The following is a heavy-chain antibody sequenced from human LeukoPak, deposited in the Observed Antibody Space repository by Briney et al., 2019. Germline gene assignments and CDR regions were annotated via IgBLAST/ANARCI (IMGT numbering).Heavy chain of an antibody. Sequence: QSGGSLRLSCAASGFTFSSYGMSWVRQAPGKGLEWVSAISGSGGSTYYADSVKGRFTISRDNSKNTLYLQMNSLRAEDTAVYYCAKSSRSYRYYYFDYWGQGTLVTVSS. V-gene: IGHV3-23*01. J-gene: IGHJ4*02. CDR3: AKSSRSYRYYYFDY. CDR1: GFTFSSYG. D-gene: IGHD3-16*02. CDR2: ISGSGGST.